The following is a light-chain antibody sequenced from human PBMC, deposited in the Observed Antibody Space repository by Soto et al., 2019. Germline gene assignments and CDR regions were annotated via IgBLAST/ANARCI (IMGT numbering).Light chain of an antibody. CDR3: SSYTNINTRACV. Sequence: QSVLTQPASVSGPPGQSITISCTGTSSDVGAYNYVSWYQHHPGKAPRLVIYDVTNRPSGISDRFSGSKSGNTASLTISGLQAEDEAEYYCSSYTNINTRACVFGTGTKLTVL. V-gene: IGLV2-14*01. CDR1: SSDVGAYNY. CDR2: DVT. J-gene: IGLJ1*01.